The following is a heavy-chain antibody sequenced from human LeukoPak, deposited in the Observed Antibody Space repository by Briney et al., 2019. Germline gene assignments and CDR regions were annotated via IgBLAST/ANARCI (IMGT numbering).Heavy chain of an antibody. D-gene: IGHD3-10*01. CDR1: GYTFTSYG. CDR3: ARNPPPITMVRGVIGNWFDP. CDR2: ISAYNGNT. V-gene: IGHV1-18*01. Sequence: ASVKVSCKASGYTFTSYGISWVRQAPGQGLEWMGWISAYNGNTNYAQELQGRVTMTTDTSTSTAYMELRSLRSDDTAVYYCARNPPPITMVRGVIGNWFDPWGQGTLVTVSS. J-gene: IGHJ5*02.